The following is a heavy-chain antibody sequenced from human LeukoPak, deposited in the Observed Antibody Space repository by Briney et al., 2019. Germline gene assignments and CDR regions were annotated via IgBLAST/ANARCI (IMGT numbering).Heavy chain of an antibody. V-gene: IGHV3-30*02. J-gene: IGHJ5*02. CDR3: AKDTTPPKAGFDP. D-gene: IGHD1-14*01. Sequence: GGSLRLSCAASGFTFSSYGMHWVRQAPGKGLEWVAFIRYDGSNKYYADSVKGRFTISRDNSKNTLYLQKNSLRAEDTAVYYCAKDTTPPKAGFDPWGQGTLVTVSS. CDR2: IRYDGSNK. CDR1: GFTFSSYG.